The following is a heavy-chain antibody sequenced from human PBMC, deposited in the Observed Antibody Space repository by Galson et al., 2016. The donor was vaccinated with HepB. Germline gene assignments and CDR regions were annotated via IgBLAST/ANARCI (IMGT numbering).Heavy chain of an antibody. CDR3: ARGGAAAGTILNYFFDF. V-gene: IGHV3-9*01. J-gene: IGHJ2*01. Sequence: SLRLSCAASGFTFDDFALHWVRQRPGQGLEWVAGVSWNSHTVGYADSVKGRFTMSRDNDKQSLSLQMSDLRPEDAAFYYCARGGAAAGTILNYFFDFWGRGTLVIVSS. D-gene: IGHD6-13*01. CDR1: GFTFDDFA. CDR2: VSWNSHTV.